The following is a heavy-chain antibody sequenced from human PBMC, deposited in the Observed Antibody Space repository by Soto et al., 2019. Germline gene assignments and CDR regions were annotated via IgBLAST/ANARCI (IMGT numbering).Heavy chain of an antibody. J-gene: IGHJ3*02. CDR1: GGSISSSSYY. Sequence: PSETLSLTCTVAGGSISSSSYYWVWIRQPPGKRLEWIGSISYTGSTYYSPSLTGRVTIPVDSSKNQFSLKLSSVTAADTAVSHCVRVYYHDRSGYFRPADAFDIWGQGTRVTVSS. D-gene: IGHD3-22*01. CDR2: ISYTGST. V-gene: IGHV4-39*02. CDR3: VRVYYHDRSGYFRPADAFDI.